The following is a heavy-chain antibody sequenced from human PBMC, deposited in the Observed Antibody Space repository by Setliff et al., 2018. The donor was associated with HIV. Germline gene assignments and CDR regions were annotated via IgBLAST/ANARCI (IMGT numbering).Heavy chain of an antibody. V-gene: IGHV4-59*11. CDR2: IYHSGRT. D-gene: IGHD3-22*01. Sequence: KTSETLSLTCTVSGGSISSLYWTWIRQAPGKGLEWIGYIYHSGRTNYNPSLKSRVTISLETSKNQFSLKLRSVTAADTAVYYCAREGGYYDSSGYPVGWFDPWGQGTLVTVS. J-gene: IGHJ5*02. CDR3: AREGGYYDSSGYPVGWFDP. CDR1: GGSISSLY.